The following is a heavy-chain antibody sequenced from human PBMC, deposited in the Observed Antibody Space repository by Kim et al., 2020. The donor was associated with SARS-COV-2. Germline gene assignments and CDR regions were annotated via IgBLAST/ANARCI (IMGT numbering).Heavy chain of an antibody. CDR1: GGSFSGYY. CDR2: INHTGST. CDR3: ARGLIWGAAAGNWFDP. Sequence: SETLSLTCAVYGGSFSGYYWSWIRQPPGKGLEWIGEINHTGSTNYNPSLKSRVTISVDTSKNHFSLKLSSVTAADTAVYYCARGLIWGAAAGNWFDPWG. V-gene: IGHV4-34*01. J-gene: IGHJ5*02. D-gene: IGHD6-13*01.